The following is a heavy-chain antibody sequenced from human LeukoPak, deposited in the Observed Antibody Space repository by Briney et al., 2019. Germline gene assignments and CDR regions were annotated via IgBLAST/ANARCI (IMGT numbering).Heavy chain of an antibody. CDR3: ARGGSYWDS. D-gene: IGHD3-10*01. V-gene: IGHV4-39*07. Sequence: PSETLSLTCTVSDGSIRITSYYWGWIRQSPGREPEWIGSIYFSGRTHYNPSLESRVTISVDTSNNQFSLRLNSVTAADTAVYYCARGGSYWDSWGQGTLVTVSS. J-gene: IGHJ4*02. CDR2: IYFSGRT. CDR1: DGSIRITSYY.